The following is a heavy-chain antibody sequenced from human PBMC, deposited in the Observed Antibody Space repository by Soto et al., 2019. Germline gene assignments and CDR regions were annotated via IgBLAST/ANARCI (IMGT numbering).Heavy chain of an antibody. CDR3: AHGSVGFFDS. Sequence: XGPTLVSTTQTLTLTGTFSGFSLTTSGVHVGWVRQPPGKALEWLAPIYWDDNKRYSPSLKSRLTITKDTSKNQVVLTMTNMDPVDTATYYYAHGSVGFFDSWGQGTLVTVSS. D-gene: IGHD2-15*01. J-gene: IGHJ4*02. CDR2: IYWDDNK. V-gene: IGHV2-5*02. CDR1: GFSLTTSGVH.